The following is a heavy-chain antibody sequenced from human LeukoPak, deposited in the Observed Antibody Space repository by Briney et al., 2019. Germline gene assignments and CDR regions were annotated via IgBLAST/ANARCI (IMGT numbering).Heavy chain of an antibody. Sequence: GGSLRLSCAASGFTFDDYAMHWVRQGPGKGLEWVSGISWNSGSIGYADSAKGRFTISRDNAKNSLYLQMNSLRAEDTALHYCAKDPYYDSSGYYSHWGQGTLVTVSS. CDR1: GFTFDDYA. CDR3: AKDPYYDSSGYYSH. V-gene: IGHV3-9*01. D-gene: IGHD3-22*01. CDR2: ISWNSGSI. J-gene: IGHJ4*02.